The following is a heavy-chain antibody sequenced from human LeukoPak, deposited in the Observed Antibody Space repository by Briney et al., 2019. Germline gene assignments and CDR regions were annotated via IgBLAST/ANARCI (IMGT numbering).Heavy chain of an antibody. CDR3: ARCGSYWGYVFDY. D-gene: IGHD1-26*01. CDR2: IYYSGST. CDR1: GGSISSYY. V-gene: IGHV4-59*01. Sequence: SETLSLTCTVSGGSISSYYWSWIRQPPGKGLEWIGYIYYSGSTNYNPSLKSRVTISVDTSKNQFSLKLSSVTAADTAVYYCARCGSYWGYVFDYWGQGTLVTVSS. J-gene: IGHJ4*02.